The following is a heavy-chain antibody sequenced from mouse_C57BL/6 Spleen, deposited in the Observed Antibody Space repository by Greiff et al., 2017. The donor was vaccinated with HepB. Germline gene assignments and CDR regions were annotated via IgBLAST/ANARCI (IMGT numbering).Heavy chain of an antibody. D-gene: IGHD1-1*01. Sequence: QVTLKESGPELVKPGASVKISCKASGYAFSSSWMNWVKQRPGKGLEWIGRIYPGDGDTNYNGKFKGKATLTADTSSSTAYMQLSSLTSEDSAVYFCASDRYFYAMDYWGQGTSVTVSS. CDR3: ASDRYFYAMDY. CDR1: GYAFSSSW. J-gene: IGHJ4*01. CDR2: IYPGDGDT. V-gene: IGHV1-82*01.